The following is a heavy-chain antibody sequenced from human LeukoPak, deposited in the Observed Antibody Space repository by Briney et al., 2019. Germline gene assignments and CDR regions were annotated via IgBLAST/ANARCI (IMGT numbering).Heavy chain of an antibody. CDR1: NGSFNEYY. CDR3: ARFDSSSWYGWFDP. J-gene: IGHJ5*02. V-gene: IGHV4-34*01. Sequence: PSETLSLTCAVYNGSFNEYYWSWIRQSPGKGLEWIGEINHGGRTNYNPSLQSRVTISVDTSKNQFSLKLSSVTAADTAVYYCARFDSSSWYGWFDPWGQGTLVTVSS. CDR2: INHGGRT. D-gene: IGHD6-13*01.